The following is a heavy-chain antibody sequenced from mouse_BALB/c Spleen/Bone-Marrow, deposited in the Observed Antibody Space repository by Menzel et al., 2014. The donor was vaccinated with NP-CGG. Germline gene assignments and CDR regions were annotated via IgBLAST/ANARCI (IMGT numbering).Heavy chain of an antibody. CDR3: TRYGNSHYYAVDY. J-gene: IGHJ4*01. V-gene: IGHV1-69*02. Sequence: QVQLQQSGAELVRPGASVKLSCRASGYTFTSYWINWVKQRPGQGLEWIGNIYPSDTYTNYNQRFKDKATLTVDKSSSTAYMQLSSPTFEDSAVYYCTRYGNSHYYAVDYWGQGTSVTVSS. CDR1: GYTFTSYW. CDR2: IYPSDTYT. D-gene: IGHD1-1*01.